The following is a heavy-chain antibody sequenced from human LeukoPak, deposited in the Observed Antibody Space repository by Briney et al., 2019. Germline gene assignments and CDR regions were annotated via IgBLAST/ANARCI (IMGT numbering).Heavy chain of an antibody. J-gene: IGHJ4*02. Sequence: PSETLSLTCTVSGGSINGYYWSWIRQSPGKGLESLGYIYYTGSTNYNPSLKSRVTMSVDTSRNQFFLRLSSVTAADTAVYYCARGRRDGYKYIDYWGQGTLVTVSS. D-gene: IGHD5-24*01. V-gene: IGHV4-59*01. CDR2: IYYTGST. CDR1: GGSINGYY. CDR3: ARGRRDGYKYIDY.